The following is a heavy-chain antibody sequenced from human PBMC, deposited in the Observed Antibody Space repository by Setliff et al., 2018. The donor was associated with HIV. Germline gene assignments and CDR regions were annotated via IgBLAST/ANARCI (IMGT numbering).Heavy chain of an antibody. CDR1: GFSLSDNGMG. D-gene: IGHD2-21*02. CDR3: AHRPFFCGGDCYLFDS. J-gene: IGHJ5*01. CDR2: IYWDDE. V-gene: IGHV2-5*02. Sequence: ESGPTLVNPTQTVTLTCSFSGFSLSDNGMGVGWIRQPPGKALEWLAFIYWDDELCSPSLKSRLTITKDTSKNQVVLTMTNMDPADTGTYYCAHRPFFCGGDCYLFDSWGQGALVTVSS.